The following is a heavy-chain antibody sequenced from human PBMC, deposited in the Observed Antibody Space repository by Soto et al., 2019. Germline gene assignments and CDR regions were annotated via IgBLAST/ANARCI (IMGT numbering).Heavy chain of an antibody. D-gene: IGHD1-1*01. CDR3: VRDGTKTLRDWFDP. V-gene: IGHV4-4*07. CDR1: GASISGFY. CDR2: IYATGTT. J-gene: IGHJ5*02. Sequence: SETLSLTCTVSGASISGFYWSWIRKSAGKGLEWIGRIYATGTTDYNPSLKSRVMMSVDTSTKQFSLKLRSVTAADTAVYYCVRDGTKTLRDWFDPWGQGISVTVSS.